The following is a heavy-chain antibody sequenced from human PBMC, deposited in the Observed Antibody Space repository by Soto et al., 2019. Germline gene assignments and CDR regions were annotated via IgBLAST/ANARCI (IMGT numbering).Heavy chain of an antibody. D-gene: IGHD3-22*01. V-gene: IGHV1-18*01. CDR3: ALNYYYDSSGPDAFDI. CDR2: ISAYNGNT. Sequence: AKASCKASGYTFTSYGISWLRQAHRQGLEWMGWISAYNGNTNYAQKLQGRVTMTTDTSTSTAYMELRSLRSDDTAVYYCALNYYYDSSGPDAFDIWGQGTMVTVSS. CDR1: GYTFTSYG. J-gene: IGHJ3*02.